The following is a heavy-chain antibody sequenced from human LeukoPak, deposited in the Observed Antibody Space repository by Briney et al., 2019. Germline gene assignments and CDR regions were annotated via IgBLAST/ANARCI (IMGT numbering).Heavy chain of an antibody. Sequence: ASVKVSCKASGYTFTSYYMHWVRQAPGQGLEWMGIINPSGGSTSYAQKFQGRVTTTRDMSTSTVYMELSRLRSDDTAVYYCARATVTTYLDYWGQGTLVTVSS. V-gene: IGHV1-46*01. CDR2: INPSGGST. D-gene: IGHD4-17*01. CDR1: GYTFTSYY. J-gene: IGHJ4*02. CDR3: ARATVTTYLDY.